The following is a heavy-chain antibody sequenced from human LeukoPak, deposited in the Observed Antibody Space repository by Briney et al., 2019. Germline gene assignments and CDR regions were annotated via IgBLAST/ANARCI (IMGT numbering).Heavy chain of an antibody. CDR3: AREYSSSSGRRAFDF. D-gene: IGHD6-6*01. V-gene: IGHV4-59*08. CDR1: GGSISSYY. Sequence: PSETLSLTCTVSGGSISSYYWNWIRQPPGKGLEWIGYIYYSGSTNYNPSLKSRVTTLVDTSKNQFSLRLRSVTAADTAVYYCAREYSSSSGRRAFDFWGQGTMVSVSS. J-gene: IGHJ3*01. CDR2: IYYSGST.